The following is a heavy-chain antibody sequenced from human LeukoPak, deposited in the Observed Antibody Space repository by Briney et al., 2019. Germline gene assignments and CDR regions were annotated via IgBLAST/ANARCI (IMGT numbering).Heavy chain of an antibody. Sequence: GGCLRLSCAASGFTFSSYWMSWVRQAPGKGLEWVANIKQDGSEKYYVDSVKGRFTISRDNAKNSLYLQMNSLRAEDTAVYYCARSQRPSGYYLYYFDYWGQGTLVTVSS. CDR1: GFTFSSYW. CDR2: IKQDGSEK. J-gene: IGHJ4*02. CDR3: ARSQRPSGYYLYYFDY. D-gene: IGHD3-22*01. V-gene: IGHV3-7*01.